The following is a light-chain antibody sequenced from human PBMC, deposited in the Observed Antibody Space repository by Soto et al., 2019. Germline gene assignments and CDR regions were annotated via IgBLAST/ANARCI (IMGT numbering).Light chain of an antibody. J-gene: IGKJ1*01. Sequence: DIVMTPSLDSRAVSLGVRDTLSCESSQSVLYRSNYKNYLSWYQQKPGQPPRLLIYWASIRESGVPDRFSGSGSGTYFTLTISSLQAEDVAVYYCQQFYISPWTFGQGTKVDIK. V-gene: IGKV4-1*01. CDR1: QSVLYRSNYKNY. CDR2: WAS. CDR3: QQFYISPWT.